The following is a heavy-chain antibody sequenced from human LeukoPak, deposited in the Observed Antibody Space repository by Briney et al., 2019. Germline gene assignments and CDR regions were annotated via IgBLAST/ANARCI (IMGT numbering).Heavy chain of an antibody. D-gene: IGHD2-8*01. CDR2: IRSEPNSYTT. V-gene: IGHV3-72*01. CDR3: TTALFCTNGVCWDMDV. J-gene: IGHJ6*03. Sequence: GGSLRLSCAASGFTFSDHYMDWVRQAPGKGLEWLGRIRSEPNSYTTEYAASVKGRFTISRDDSKNSLYLQMNSLKSEDTAVYYCTTALFCTNGVCWDMDVWGKGTTVTVSS. CDR1: GFTFSDHY.